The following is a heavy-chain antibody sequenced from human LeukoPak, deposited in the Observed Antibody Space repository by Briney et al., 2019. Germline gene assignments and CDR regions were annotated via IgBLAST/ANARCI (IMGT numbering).Heavy chain of an antibody. CDR1: TFTLNNYW. CDR2: IKKDGSEK. D-gene: IGHD6-13*01. Sequence: GETLRLSCTASTFTLNNYWMSWVRQAPGKGLEWVASIKKDGSEKYHVDSVKGRFTISRDNAKNSLYLQMNSLRAEDTAVYYCASRAGYTGSWSAFDYWGQGTLVT. CDR3: ASRAGYTGSWSAFDY. J-gene: IGHJ4*02. V-gene: IGHV3-7*03.